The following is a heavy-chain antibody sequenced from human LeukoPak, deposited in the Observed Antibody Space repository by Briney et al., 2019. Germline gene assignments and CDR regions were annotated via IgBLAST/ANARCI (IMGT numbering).Heavy chain of an antibody. V-gene: IGHV3-7*01. J-gene: IGHJ5*02. D-gene: IGHD4-17*01. CDR3: ARVIHGDYGGWFDP. CDR1: GFTFSSYW. CDR2: IKQDGSEK. Sequence: PGGSLRLSCAASGFTFSSYWMSWVRQAPGKGLEWVANIKQDGSEKYYVDSVKGRFTISRDNAKNSLYLQMNSLRAEDTAVYYCARVIHGDYGGWFDPWGQGTLVTVSS.